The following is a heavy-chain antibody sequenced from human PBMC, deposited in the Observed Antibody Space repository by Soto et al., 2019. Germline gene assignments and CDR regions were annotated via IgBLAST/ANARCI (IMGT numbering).Heavy chain of an antibody. Sequence: GGSLILSCTASGFTFNKYAMTWVRQAPGKGLEWVSAISGGDGSTYYADSVKGRFTISRDNSKNTVYLQMNSLTAEDTAVYYCAKGGAKTSVARYLFESWGQGTLVTVSS. D-gene: IGHD1-26*01. J-gene: IGHJ5*01. CDR1: GFTFNKYA. V-gene: IGHV3-23*01. CDR3: AKGGAKTSVARYLFES. CDR2: ISGGDGST.